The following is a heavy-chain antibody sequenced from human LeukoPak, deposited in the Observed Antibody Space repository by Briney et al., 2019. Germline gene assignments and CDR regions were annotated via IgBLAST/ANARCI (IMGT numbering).Heavy chain of an antibody. J-gene: IGHJ3*02. Sequence: PGGSLRLSCAASGFTFSSYSMNWVRQAPGKGLEWVSSISSSSSYIYYADSAKGRFTISRDNAKNSLYLQMNSLRAEDTAVYYCARVGIVGATTDAFDIWGQGTMVTVSS. CDR3: ARVGIVGATTDAFDI. V-gene: IGHV3-21*01. D-gene: IGHD1-26*01. CDR2: ISSSSSYI. CDR1: GFTFSSYS.